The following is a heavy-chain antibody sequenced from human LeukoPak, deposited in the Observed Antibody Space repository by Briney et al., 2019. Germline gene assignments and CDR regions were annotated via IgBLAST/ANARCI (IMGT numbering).Heavy chain of an antibody. V-gene: IGHV4-59*06. CDR1: GGSISSYY. CDR3: ARDGDSEFFQH. CDR2: IYYSGST. J-gene: IGHJ1*01. D-gene: IGHD5-24*01. Sequence: SECLSLTCTVSGGSISSYYWSWIRQHPGKGLEWIGDIYYSGSTSYNPSLKSRVTISVDTSKNQFSLKMTSVTAADTAVYYCARDGDSEFFQHWGQGTLVTLYS.